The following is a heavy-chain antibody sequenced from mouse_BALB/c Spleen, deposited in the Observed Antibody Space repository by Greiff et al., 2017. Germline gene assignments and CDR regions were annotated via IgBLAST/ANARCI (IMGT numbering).Heavy chain of an antibody. V-gene: IGHV5-4*02. J-gene: IGHJ2*01. CDR3: AREGGYDGFDY. D-gene: IGHD2-2*01. CDR1: GFTFSDYY. CDR2: ISDGGSYT. Sequence: EVQLVESGGGLVKPGGSLKLSCAASGFTFSDYYMYWVRQTPEKRLEWVATISDGGSYTYYPDSVKGRFTISRDNAKNNLYLQMSSLKSEDTAMYYCAREGGYDGFDYWGQGTTLTVSS.